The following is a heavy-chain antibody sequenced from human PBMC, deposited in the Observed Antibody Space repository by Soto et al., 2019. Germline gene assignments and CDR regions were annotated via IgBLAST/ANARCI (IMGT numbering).Heavy chain of an antibody. CDR2: VYYSGTT. Sequence: KSSETLSLTCSVSGGSVSNKTYYWSWIRQPPGRRLEWIGYVYYSGTTNYNPSLKSRVTISVDLSKNQFSLRLSSVTTADTALYYCARTTAVPNTLRSRYFFGYWGQGTLVTVSS. J-gene: IGHJ4*02. V-gene: IGHV4-61*01. CDR1: GGSVSNKTYY. CDR3: ARTTAVPNTLRSRYFFGY. D-gene: IGHD4-17*01.